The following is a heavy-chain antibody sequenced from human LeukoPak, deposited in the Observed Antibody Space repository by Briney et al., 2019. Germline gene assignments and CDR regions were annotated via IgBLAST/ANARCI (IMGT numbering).Heavy chain of an antibody. J-gene: IGHJ4*02. CDR2: IYYSGST. CDR1: GGSISSGGYY. V-gene: IGHV4-31*03. Sequence: RPSQTLSLTCTVSGGSISSGGYYWSWIRQHPGKGLEWIGYIYYSGSTYYNPSLKSRVTISVDTSKNQFSLKLSSVTAADTAVYYCARVGSTTLLYYFDYWGQGTPVTVSS. D-gene: IGHD2-2*01. CDR3: ARVGSTTLLYYFDY.